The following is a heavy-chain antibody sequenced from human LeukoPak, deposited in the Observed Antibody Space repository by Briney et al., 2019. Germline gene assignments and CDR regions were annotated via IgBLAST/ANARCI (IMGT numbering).Heavy chain of an antibody. CDR1: GPIISRDA. CDR2: INCRGENT. J-gene: IGHJ5*02. D-gene: IGHD2/OR15-2a*01. CDR3: AKDRVSPGFNWFDP. V-gene: IGHV3-23*01. Sequence: GGSLRLSCSASGPIISRDAMGWVRHAPGEGLGWVSAINCRGENTYYADFVKGRFTISRDNSKSTVYLQMSSLRTEDTAVYYCAKDRVSPGFNWFDPWGQGTLVTVSS.